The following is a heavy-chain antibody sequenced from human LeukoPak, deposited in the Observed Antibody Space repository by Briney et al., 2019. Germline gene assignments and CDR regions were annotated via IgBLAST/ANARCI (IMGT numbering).Heavy chain of an antibody. Sequence: ASVKVSCKASGYTFTGYYMHWVRQAPGQGLEWMGWINPNSGGTNYAQKFQGRVTMTGDTSISTAYMELSRLRSDDTAVYYCAREDMGVYYYGSGSYDYWGQGTLVTVSS. J-gene: IGHJ4*02. CDR1: GYTFTGYY. V-gene: IGHV1-2*02. CDR3: AREDMGVYYYGSGSYDY. D-gene: IGHD3-10*01. CDR2: INPNSGGT.